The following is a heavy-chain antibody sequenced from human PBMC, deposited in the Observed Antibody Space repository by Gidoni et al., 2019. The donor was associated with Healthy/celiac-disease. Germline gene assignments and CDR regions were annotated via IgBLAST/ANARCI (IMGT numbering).Heavy chain of an antibody. CDR1: GCSISRGGYS. D-gene: IGHD3-22*01. CDR3: ARGGYYYDSSGYYGAFDI. Sequence: QLQLQESGSGLVKPSQTLSLPCAVSGCSISRGGYSWSWIRQPPGKGLEWIGYIYHSGSTYYNPSLKSRVTISVDRSKNQFSLKLSSVTAADTAVYYCARGGYYYDSSGYYGAFDIWGQGTMVTVSS. V-gene: IGHV4-30-2*01. J-gene: IGHJ3*02. CDR2: IYHSGST.